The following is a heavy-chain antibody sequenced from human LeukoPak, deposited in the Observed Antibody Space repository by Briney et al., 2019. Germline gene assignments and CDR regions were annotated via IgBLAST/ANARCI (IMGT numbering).Heavy chain of an antibody. Sequence: GGSLRLSCLTSGFSFGDYAVSWLRQAPGKGLEWIGFIKSKDYHGTTQYAASVRGKFTISSDDFKSIAELQINSLQTEDTAVYYCTRDLRENHPRQYYCMDVWGTGTTVTVSS. CDR2: IKSKDYHGTT. CDR3: TRDLRENHPRQYYCMDV. CDR1: GFSFGDYA. V-gene: IGHV3-49*03. J-gene: IGHJ6*03. D-gene: IGHD2/OR15-2a*01.